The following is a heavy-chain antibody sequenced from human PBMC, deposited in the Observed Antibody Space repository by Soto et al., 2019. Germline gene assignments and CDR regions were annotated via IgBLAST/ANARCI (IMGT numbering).Heavy chain of an antibody. D-gene: IGHD3-22*01. J-gene: IGHJ3*02. CDR1: GFTFSSYS. CDR2: ISSSSSYI. Sequence: GGSLRLSCAASGFTFSSYSMNWVRQAPGKGLEWVSSISSSSSYIYYADSVKGRFTISRDNAKNSLYLQMNSLRAEDTAVYYCAKEGVMGIDSSGPARHDAFDIWGQGTMVTGSS. V-gene: IGHV3-21*01. CDR3: AKEGVMGIDSSGPARHDAFDI.